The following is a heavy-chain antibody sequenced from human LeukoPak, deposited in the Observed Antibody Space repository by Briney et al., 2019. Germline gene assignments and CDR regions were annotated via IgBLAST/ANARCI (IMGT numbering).Heavy chain of an antibody. CDR2: INPNSGGT. J-gene: IGHJ6*02. CDR1: GYTFTGYY. D-gene: IGHD3-10*01. V-gene: IGHV1-2*02. CDR3: ARIFRYYGSGSYYPLSLYYYYGMDV. Sequence: GASVKVSCKASGYTFTGYYMHWVRQAPGQGLEWMGWINPNSGGTNYAQKFQGRVTMTRDTSISTAYMELSSLRSEDTAVYYCARIFRYYGSGSYYPLSLYYYYGMDVWGQGTTVTVSS.